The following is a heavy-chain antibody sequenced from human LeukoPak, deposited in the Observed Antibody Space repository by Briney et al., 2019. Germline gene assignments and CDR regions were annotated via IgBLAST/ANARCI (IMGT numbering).Heavy chain of an antibody. Sequence: GGSLRLSRAASGFTFSDYYMSWIRQAPGKGLEWVSYISSSSSYTNYADSVKGRFTISRDNAKNSLYLQMNSLRAEDTAVYYCARVVVTAIYWYFDLWGRGTLVTVSS. CDR3: ARVVVTAIYWYFDL. J-gene: IGHJ2*01. D-gene: IGHD2-21*02. CDR1: GFTFSDYY. CDR2: ISSSSSYT. V-gene: IGHV3-11*06.